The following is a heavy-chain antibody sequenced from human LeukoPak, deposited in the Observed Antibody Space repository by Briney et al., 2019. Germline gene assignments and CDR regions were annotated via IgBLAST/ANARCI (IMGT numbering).Heavy chain of an antibody. CDR2: ISDSGGTT. Sequence: GGSLRLSCTVSGFTVSSNSMSWVRQAPGKGLEWVSIISDSGGTTYYADSVKGRFTISRDNSKNTLYLQMKSLRAEDTAVYYCGKGGAVSSKSITMIRGTRRYYYYMDVWGKGTTVTISS. J-gene: IGHJ6*03. D-gene: IGHD3-10*01. CDR1: GFTVSSNS. V-gene: IGHV3-23*01. CDR3: GKGGAVSSKSITMIRGTRRYYYYMDV.